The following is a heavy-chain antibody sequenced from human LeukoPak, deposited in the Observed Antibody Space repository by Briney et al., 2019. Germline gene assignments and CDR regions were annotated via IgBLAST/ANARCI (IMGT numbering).Heavy chain of an antibody. J-gene: IGHJ5*02. D-gene: IGHD2-2*01. CDR1: GFTFSTYW. Sequence: QPGGSLRLSCAASGFTFSTYWMHWVRQAPGKGLEWVAVISYDGSNKYYADSVKGRFTISRDNSKNTLYLQMNSLRAEDTAVYYCARDPRGFPAAISGWFDPWGQGTLVTVSS. CDR2: ISYDGSNK. CDR3: ARDPRGFPAAISGWFDP. V-gene: IGHV3-30-3*01.